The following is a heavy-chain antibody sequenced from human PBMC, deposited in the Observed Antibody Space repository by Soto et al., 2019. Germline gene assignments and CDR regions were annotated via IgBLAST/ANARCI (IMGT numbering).Heavy chain of an antibody. J-gene: IGHJ6*02. CDR1: GFTFSSSA. V-gene: IGHV1-58*01. D-gene: IGHD1-7*01. CDR3: ARDDKVTFCFRQAGAPPWDYWYYYGMDV. Sequence: SVKVSCKTSGFTFSSSAVHWVRQARGHRLQWIGWIDVGSANANYAHMLQERVTISRDMSTSTAYMELSSLRPEDTAVYYCARDDKVTFCFRQAGAPPWDYWYYYGMDVWGQGTTVTVSS. CDR2: IDVGSANA.